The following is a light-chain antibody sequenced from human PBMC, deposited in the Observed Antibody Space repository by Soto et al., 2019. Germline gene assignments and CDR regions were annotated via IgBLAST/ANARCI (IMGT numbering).Light chain of an antibody. J-gene: IGKJ1*01. Sequence: EIVLTQSPGTLSLSPGERATLSCSASQSVRNSYLAWYQQKPGQAPRLLIYGAYTRATGIPVRFSGSGSGTDFTLTISRLEPEDFAVYYCQQYGSSPPVTFGQGTKVDIK. CDR3: QQYGSSPPVT. CDR2: GAY. V-gene: IGKV3-20*01. CDR1: QSVRNSY.